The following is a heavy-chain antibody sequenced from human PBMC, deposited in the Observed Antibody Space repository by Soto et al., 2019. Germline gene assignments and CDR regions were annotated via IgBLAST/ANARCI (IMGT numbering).Heavy chain of an antibody. J-gene: IGHJ4*02. CDR1: GFSLTTSGVG. CDR3: AHRVLRTVFGLVTTTAIYFDF. V-gene: IGHV2-5*02. D-gene: IGHD3-3*01. CDR2: IYWDDDK. Sequence: QITLKESGPPVVKPTETLTLTCTFSGFSLTTSGVGVGWVRQSPGKAPEWLALIYWDDDKRYSTSLNSRLINTKDTSKTQVVLTMAYVDPADTATYYCAHRVLRTVFGLVTTTAIYFDFWGPGTPVVVSS.